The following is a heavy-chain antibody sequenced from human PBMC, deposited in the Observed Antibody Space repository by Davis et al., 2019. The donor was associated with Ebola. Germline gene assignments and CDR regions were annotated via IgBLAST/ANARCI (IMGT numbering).Heavy chain of an antibody. CDR1: GGSISSSSYY. CDR2: IYYSGST. CDR3: ARTGYSSSWY. V-gene: IGHV4-39*01. D-gene: IGHD6-13*01. Sequence: PSETLSLTCTVSGGSISSSSYYWGWIRQPPGKGLEWIGSIYYSGSTYYNPSLKSRVTISVDTSKNQFSLKLSSVTAADTAVYYCARTGYSSSWYWGQGTLVTVSS. J-gene: IGHJ4*02.